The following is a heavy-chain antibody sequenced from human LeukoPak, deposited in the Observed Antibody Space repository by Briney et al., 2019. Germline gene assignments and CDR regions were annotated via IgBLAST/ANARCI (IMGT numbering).Heavy chain of an antibody. V-gene: IGHV4-59*01. CDR2: IYYIGST. Sequence: PSETLSLTCTVSGGSISSYYWSWIRQPPGKGLEWIGYIYYIGSTNYNPSLKSRVTISVDTSKNQFSLKLSSVTAADTAVYYCARAKTIFGVVNWFDPWGQGTLVTVSS. D-gene: IGHD3-3*01. CDR1: GGSISSYY. CDR3: ARAKTIFGVVNWFDP. J-gene: IGHJ5*02.